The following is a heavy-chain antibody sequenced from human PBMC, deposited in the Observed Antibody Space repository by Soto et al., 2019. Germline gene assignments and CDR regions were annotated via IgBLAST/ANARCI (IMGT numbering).Heavy chain of an antibody. V-gene: IGHV4-31*03. D-gene: IGHD3-3*01. CDR3: ARAQTIFGIITVFDY. CDR2: IYYSGST. Sequence: LSLTCTVSGGSINSGGYYRSWIRQHPGKGLEWIGYIYYSGSTYYNPSLKSRVTISVDTSKNQFSLKLTSVTAADTAVYFCARAQTIFGIITVFDYWGQGTLVTVS. J-gene: IGHJ4*02. CDR1: GGSINSGGYY.